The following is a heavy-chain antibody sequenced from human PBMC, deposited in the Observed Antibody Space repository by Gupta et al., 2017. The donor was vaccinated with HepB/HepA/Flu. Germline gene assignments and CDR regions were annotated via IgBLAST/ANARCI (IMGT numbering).Heavy chain of an antibody. CDR2: TYYRYKWWK. Sequence: VQLQQSGPGLVKPSQTLSLTSAISGDSVSSNSAAWNWSRQSPSRGLEWMGRTYYRYKWWKEVAVSVKNRITINPDTAKNQLSMNMTSVTPEDTAVYYGARKGGGAFDIWGQGTMVTVSS. D-gene: IGHD3-16*01. V-gene: IGHV6-1*01. CDR1: GDSVSSNSAA. J-gene: IGHJ3*02. CDR3: ARKGGGAFDI.